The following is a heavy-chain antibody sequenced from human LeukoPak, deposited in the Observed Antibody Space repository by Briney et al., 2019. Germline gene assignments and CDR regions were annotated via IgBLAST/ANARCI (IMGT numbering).Heavy chain of an antibody. CDR2: IYHSGST. Sequence: PSETLSLTCAVSGYSISSGYYWGWIRQPPGKGLEWIGSIYHSGSTYYNPSLKSRVTISVDTSKNQFYLKLSSVTAADTAVYYCARATFGNYYDFDYWGQGTLVTVSS. CDR3: ARATFGNYYDFDY. D-gene: IGHD1-26*01. V-gene: IGHV4-38-2*01. CDR1: GYSISSGYY. J-gene: IGHJ4*02.